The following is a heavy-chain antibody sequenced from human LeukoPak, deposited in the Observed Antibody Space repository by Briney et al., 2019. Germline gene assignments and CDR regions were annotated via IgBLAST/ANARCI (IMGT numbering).Heavy chain of an antibody. D-gene: IGHD5-18*01. CDR3: ARHLGRARGYSYGYVRIYDAFGI. J-gene: IGHJ3*02. CDR1: GGSISSYY. CDR2: IYYSGST. V-gene: IGHV4-59*08. Sequence: SETLSLTCTVSGGSISSYYWSWVRQPPGKGLEWIGYIYYSGSTNYNPSLKGRVTISVDTSKYQFSMKLSSVTAADTAVYYCARHLGRARGYSYGYVRIYDAFGIWGQGTMVTVSS.